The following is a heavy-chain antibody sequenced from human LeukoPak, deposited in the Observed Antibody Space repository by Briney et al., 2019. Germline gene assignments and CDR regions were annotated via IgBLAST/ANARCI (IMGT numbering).Heavy chain of an antibody. J-gene: IGHJ4*02. D-gene: IGHD3-10*01. Sequence: SVKVSCKASGYTFTSYDINWVRQAPGQGLEWMGRIIPILGIANYAQKFQGRVTITADKSTSTAYMELSSLRSEDTAVYYCASYDSISPRKDYWGQGTLVTVSS. CDR2: IIPILGIA. V-gene: IGHV1-69*04. CDR3: ASYDSISPRKDY. CDR1: GYTFTSYD.